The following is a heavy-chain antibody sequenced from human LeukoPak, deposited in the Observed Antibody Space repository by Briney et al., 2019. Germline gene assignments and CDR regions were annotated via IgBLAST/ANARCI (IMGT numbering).Heavy chain of an antibody. CDR3: ATGSGWYSPDY. V-gene: IGHV1-58*02. D-gene: IGHD6-19*01. J-gene: IGHJ4*02. CDR1: GFTFTSSP. CDR2: IVVGSGNT. Sequence: SVKVSCKASGFTFTSSPMHWVRQARGQRLEWIGWIVVGSGNTNYAQKFQERVTITRDVSTNTAYMELSSLRPEDTAVYYCATGSGWYSPDYWGQGTLVTVSS.